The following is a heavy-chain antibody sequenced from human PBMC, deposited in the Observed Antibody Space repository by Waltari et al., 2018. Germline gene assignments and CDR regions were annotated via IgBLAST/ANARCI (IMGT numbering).Heavy chain of an antibody. Sequence: QVQLVESGGGVVQPGRSLRLSCAASGFTFSSYAMHWVRQAPGKGLEGVAVISYDGSKKYYADSVKGRLTSSRDNSKNTLYLQMNSRRAEDTAVYYCARVNGSGSYPVDYWGQGTLVTVSS. CDR3: ARVNGSGSYPVDY. CDR1: GFTFSSYA. V-gene: IGHV3-30-3*01. J-gene: IGHJ4*02. CDR2: ISYDGSKK. D-gene: IGHD3-10*01.